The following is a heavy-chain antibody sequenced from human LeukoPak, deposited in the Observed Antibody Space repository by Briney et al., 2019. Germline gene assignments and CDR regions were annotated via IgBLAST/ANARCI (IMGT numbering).Heavy chain of an antibody. D-gene: IGHD5-12*01. CDR2: ISYDGSNK. CDR1: GFTFSSYG. CDR3: AKGEYSGYDYFDY. Sequence: PGGSLRLSCAASGFTFSSYGMHWVRQAPGKGLEWVAVISYDGSNKYYADSVKGRFTISRDNSKNTLYLQMNSLKAEDTAVYYCAKGEYSGYDYFDYWGQGTLVTVSS. J-gene: IGHJ4*02. V-gene: IGHV3-30*18.